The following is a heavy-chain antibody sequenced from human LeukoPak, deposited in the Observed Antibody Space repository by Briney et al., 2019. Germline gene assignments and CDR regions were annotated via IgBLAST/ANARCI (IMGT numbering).Heavy chain of an antibody. D-gene: IGHD6-19*01. Sequence: GESLKISCKGSGYSFTSYWIGWVRQMPGKGLEWMGIIYPGDSDTRYSPPFQGQVTISADKSISTAYLQWSSLKASDTAMYYCAAPAHKSSGQADYRGQGTLVTVSS. CDR1: GYSFTSYW. V-gene: IGHV5-51*01. CDR3: AAPAHKSSGQADY. J-gene: IGHJ4*02. CDR2: IYPGDSDT.